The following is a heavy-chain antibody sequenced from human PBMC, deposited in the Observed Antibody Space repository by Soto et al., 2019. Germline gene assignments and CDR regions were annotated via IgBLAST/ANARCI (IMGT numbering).Heavy chain of an antibody. Sequence: EVQLVESGGGLIQPGGSLRLSCAASGFTVSSNYMSWVRQAPGKGLEWVSVIYSGGSTYYADSVKGRFTISRDNSKNALYLQMNSLRAEDTAVYYCARDVGDTVTIKNSYGMDVWGQGTTVTVSS. V-gene: IGHV3-53*01. CDR1: GFTVSSNY. D-gene: IGHD4-17*01. CDR3: ARDVGDTVTIKNSYGMDV. J-gene: IGHJ6*02. CDR2: IYSGGST.